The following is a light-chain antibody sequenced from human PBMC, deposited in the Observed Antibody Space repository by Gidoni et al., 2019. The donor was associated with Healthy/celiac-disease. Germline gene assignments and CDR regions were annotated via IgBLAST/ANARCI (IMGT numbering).Light chain of an antibody. CDR1: QSVSSY. CDR3: QQRSNWPIT. CDR2: DAS. Sequence: VLTQSPTPLSLSPGERAPLSCRASQSVSSYLAWYQQKPGKAPRLLIYDASNLATGIPARFSGSGSGTDFTLTISSLEPEDFAVYYCQQRSNWPITFGQGTRLEIK. J-gene: IGKJ5*01. V-gene: IGKV3-11*01.